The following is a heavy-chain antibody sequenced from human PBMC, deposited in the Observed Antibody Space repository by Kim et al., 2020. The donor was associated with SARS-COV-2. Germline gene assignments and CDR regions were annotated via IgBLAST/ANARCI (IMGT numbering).Heavy chain of an antibody. CDR1: GRSISSGGYY. CDR3: ARAPRRIITIFGVVTHFDY. D-gene: IGHD3-3*01. J-gene: IGHJ4*02. Sequence: SETLSLTCTVSGRSISSGGYYWSWIRQHPGKGLEWIGYIYYSGSTYYNPSLKSRVTISVDTSKNQFSLKLSSVTAADTAVYYCARAPRRIITIFGVVTHFDYWGQGTLVTVSS. V-gene: IGHV4-31*03. CDR2: IYYSGST.